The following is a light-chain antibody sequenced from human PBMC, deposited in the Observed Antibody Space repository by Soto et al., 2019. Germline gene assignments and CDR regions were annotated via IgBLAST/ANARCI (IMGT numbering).Light chain of an antibody. CDR1: QDISDY. V-gene: IGKV1-27*01. J-gene: IGKJ5*01. Sequence: DIQMTQSPSSVSASVGDRVTITCRASQDISDYLAWYQQTPGKVPKLLIYTASTLQSGVPSRFSGSGSGTDFTLTISSLQPEDVATYYCQKYNSALTFGQGTRLEIK. CDR3: QKYNSALT. CDR2: TAS.